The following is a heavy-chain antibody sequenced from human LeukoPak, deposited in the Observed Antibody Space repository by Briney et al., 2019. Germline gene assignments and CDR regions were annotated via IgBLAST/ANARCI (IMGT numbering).Heavy chain of an antibody. D-gene: IGHD3-3*01. CDR1: GFIFSNYP. J-gene: IGHJ6*02. V-gene: IGHV3-33*08. CDR3: ARDPPYYDFWSGYRPTYYYGMDV. CDR2: IWYDGSNK. Sequence: GGSLRLSCAASGFIFSNYPIHWVRQAPGKGLEWVAVIWYDGSNKYYADSVKGRFTISRDNSKNTLYLQMNSLRAEDTAVYYCARDPPYYDFWSGYRPTYYYGMDVWGQGTTVTVSS.